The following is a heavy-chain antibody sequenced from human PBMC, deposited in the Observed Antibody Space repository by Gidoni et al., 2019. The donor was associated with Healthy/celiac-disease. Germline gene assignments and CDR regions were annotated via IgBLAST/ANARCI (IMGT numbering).Heavy chain of an antibody. CDR1: GFTFDDYA. Sequence: EVQLVESVGGLVQPGRSLRLSCAASGFTFDDYAMDWVRQAPGKGLEWVSGISWNSGSIGYADSVKGRFTISRDNAKNSLYLQMNSLRAEDTALYYCAKGPWGLGGYYFDYWGQGTLVTVSS. D-gene: IGHD3-16*01. V-gene: IGHV3-9*01. CDR2: ISWNSGSI. CDR3: AKGPWGLGGYYFDY. J-gene: IGHJ4*02.